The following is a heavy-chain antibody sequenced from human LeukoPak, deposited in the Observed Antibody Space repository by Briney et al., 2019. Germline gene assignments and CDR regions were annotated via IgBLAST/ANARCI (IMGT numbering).Heavy chain of an antibody. D-gene: IGHD1-26*01. CDR3: ARDLPVNRYSGSYVDY. Sequence: ASVKVSCKASGYTFTSYGISWVRQAPGQGLEWMGWISAYNGNTNYAQKLQGRVTMTTDTSTSTAYMELRSLRSDDTAVYYCARDLPVNRYSGSYVDYWGQGTLVTVSS. CDR1: GYTFTSYG. J-gene: IGHJ4*02. V-gene: IGHV1-18*01. CDR2: ISAYNGNT.